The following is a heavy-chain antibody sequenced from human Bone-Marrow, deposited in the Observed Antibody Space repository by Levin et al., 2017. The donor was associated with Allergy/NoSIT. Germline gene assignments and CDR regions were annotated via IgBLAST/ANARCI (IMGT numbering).Heavy chain of an antibody. V-gene: IGHV4-61*01. J-gene: IGHJ6*02. Sequence: KSSETLSLTCTVSGGSVSRGTYYWSWIRQPPGKGLEWIGHIYHSGSTKYNPSLKSRVAISVDTSKNQLSLKLSSVTAADTAVYYCARDKVIPAGNDVYYYGMDVWGQGTTVTVSS. CDR1: GGSVSRGTYY. CDR3: ARDKVIPAGNDVYYYGMDV. D-gene: IGHD2-2*01. CDR2: IYHSGST.